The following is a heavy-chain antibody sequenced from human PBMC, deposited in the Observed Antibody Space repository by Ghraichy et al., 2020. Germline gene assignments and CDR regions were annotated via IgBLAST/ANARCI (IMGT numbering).Heavy chain of an antibody. V-gene: IGHV4-39*07. Sequence: ETLSLTCTVSGDSISRSVYYWAWIRQPPGKGLEWIGTIYYTGSTYYNPSLMSRVTISVDTSKNQFSLNMRSVTAADTAVYYCARHTATLTSGFDPWGQGALVTVSS. CDR1: GDSISRSVYY. D-gene: IGHD5-18*01. CDR2: IYYTGST. CDR3: ARHTATLTSGFDP. J-gene: IGHJ5*02.